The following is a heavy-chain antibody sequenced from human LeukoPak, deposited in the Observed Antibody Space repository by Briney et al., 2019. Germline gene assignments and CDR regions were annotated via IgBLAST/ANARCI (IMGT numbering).Heavy chain of an antibody. CDR2: IYYSGST. Sequence: SETLSLTCAVYGGSFSGYYWSWIRQPPGKGLEWIGYIYYSGSTNYNPSLKSRVTISVDTSKNQFSLKLSSVTAADTAVYYCARGLRFLEWLPPYGMDVWGQGTTVTVSS. V-gene: IGHV4-59*01. J-gene: IGHJ6*02. D-gene: IGHD3-3*01. CDR1: GGSFSGYY. CDR3: ARGLRFLEWLPPYGMDV.